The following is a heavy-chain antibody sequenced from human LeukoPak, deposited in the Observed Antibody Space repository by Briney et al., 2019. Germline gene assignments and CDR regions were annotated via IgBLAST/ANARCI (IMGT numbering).Heavy chain of an antibody. Sequence: GGSLRLSCAASGFTFSSYAMTWVRQAPGKGLEWVSAISTTGGGTYYADSVKGRSPISRDNSKNTMYLQMNSLRAEDTAVYSCAKDRGDCSSTSCYLSDWGQGTLVTVSS. J-gene: IGHJ4*02. CDR2: ISTTGGGT. D-gene: IGHD2-2*01. CDR1: GFTFSSYA. CDR3: AKDRGDCSSTSCYLSD. V-gene: IGHV3-23*01.